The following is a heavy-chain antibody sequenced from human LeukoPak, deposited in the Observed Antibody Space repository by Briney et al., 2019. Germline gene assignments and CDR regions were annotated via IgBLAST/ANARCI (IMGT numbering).Heavy chain of an antibody. Sequence: ASVKVSCKASGYTFTSYDINWVRQATGQGLEWVGWMNPNSGNTGYAQKFQGRVTMTRNTSISTAYMELSSLRSEDTAVYYCARVPEFYGSGSYSDYWGQGTLVTVSS. CDR2: MNPNSGNT. CDR3: ARVPEFYGSGSYSDY. J-gene: IGHJ4*02. V-gene: IGHV1-8*01. CDR1: GYTFTSYD. D-gene: IGHD3-10*01.